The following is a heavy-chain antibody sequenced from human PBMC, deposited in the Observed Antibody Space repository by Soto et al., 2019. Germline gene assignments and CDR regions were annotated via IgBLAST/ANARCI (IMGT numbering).Heavy chain of an antibody. V-gene: IGHV3-74*01. J-gene: IGHJ4*02. CDR2: ISYDGITI. CDR1: GFIFNMYW. Sequence: EVQLVESGGGLVQPGGSVRLSCAASGFIFNMYWMHWVRQAPGKGLEWVSRISYDGITIHYADSVKGRFSISRDNAQNTLFLEMTALRDDDTAVYYCVRGPRPSSVGTGAFWGQGSPVTVSS. D-gene: IGHD3-10*01. CDR3: VRGPRPSSVGTGAF.